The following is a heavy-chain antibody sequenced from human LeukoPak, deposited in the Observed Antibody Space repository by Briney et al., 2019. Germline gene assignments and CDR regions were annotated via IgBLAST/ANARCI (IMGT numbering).Heavy chain of an antibody. Sequence: PSETLSLTCTVSGDSINSLDLWSWVRQPPGKGLEWIGEMYLSGTTHSNPSVKSRVTISIDKSKNQFSLKLRSVTAADTAVYSCARRGWDRPFDYWGQGTLVTVSS. V-gene: IGHV4-4*02. D-gene: IGHD6-19*01. CDR1: GDSINSLDL. J-gene: IGHJ4*02. CDR3: ARRGWDRPFDY. CDR2: MYLSGTT.